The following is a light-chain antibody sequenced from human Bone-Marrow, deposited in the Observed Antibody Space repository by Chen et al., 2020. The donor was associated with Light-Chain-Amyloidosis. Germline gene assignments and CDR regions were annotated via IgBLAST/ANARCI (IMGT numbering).Light chain of an antibody. J-gene: IGLJ3*02. CDR2: EDD. CDR3: QSYQGSSQGV. V-gene: IGLV6-57*01. Sequence: NFMLTQPHSVSESPGKTVIISCTRSSGSIATNYVQWYQQRPGSSPTTVIYEDDQRPSGVPDRFSGSIDRSSNSASLTISGLKTEEEAAYYCQSYQGSSQGVFGGGTKLTVL. CDR1: SGSIATNY.